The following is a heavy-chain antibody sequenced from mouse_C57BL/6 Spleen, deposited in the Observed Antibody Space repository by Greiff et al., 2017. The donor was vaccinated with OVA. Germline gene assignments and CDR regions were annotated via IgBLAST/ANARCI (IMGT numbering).Heavy chain of an antibody. Sequence: VQLKQSGPELVKPGASVKISCKASGYSFTGYYMNWVKQSPEKSLEWIGEINPSTGGTTYNQKFKAKATLTVDKSSSTAYMQLKSLTSEDSAVYYCAKWMITTRYYAMDYWGQGTSVTVAS. CDR3: AKWMITTRYYAMDY. CDR2: INPSTGGT. V-gene: IGHV1-42*01. D-gene: IGHD2-4*01. CDR1: GYSFTGYY. J-gene: IGHJ4*01.